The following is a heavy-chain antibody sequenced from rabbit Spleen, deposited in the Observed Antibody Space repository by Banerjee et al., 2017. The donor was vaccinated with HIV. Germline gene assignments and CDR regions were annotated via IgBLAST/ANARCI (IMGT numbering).Heavy chain of an antibody. CDR3: ARDTSSSFSSYGMDL. Sequence: QSLEESGGGLVQPEGSLTLTCTASGFSFSSSYYMCWVRQAPGKGLEWIVCIDIGSSGFTYYANWAKGRLTISKTSSTTVTLQMTSLTAADTATYFCARDTSSSFSSYGMDLWGPGTLVTVS. V-gene: IGHV1S40*01. D-gene: IGHD1-1*01. CDR1: GFSFSSSYY. CDR2: IDIGSSGFT. J-gene: IGHJ6*01.